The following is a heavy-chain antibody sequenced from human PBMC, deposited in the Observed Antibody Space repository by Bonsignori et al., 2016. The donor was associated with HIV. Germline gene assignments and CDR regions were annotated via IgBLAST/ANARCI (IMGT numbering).Heavy chain of an antibody. CDR2: LSYSGIT. Sequence: QVQLLESGPGLVKPSETLSLTCTVSGGSMTTFYWSWIRQSPGKGLEWIGYLSYSGITKYNPSLKGRTTISIDTSTNQFSLKLSSVTAADTAVYYCARTPGRFGPYGLDVWAKGPRSPSP. CDR1: GGSMTTFY. D-gene: IGHD3-10*01. J-gene: IGHJ6*02. V-gene: IGHV4-59*01. CDR3: ARTPGRFGPYGLDV.